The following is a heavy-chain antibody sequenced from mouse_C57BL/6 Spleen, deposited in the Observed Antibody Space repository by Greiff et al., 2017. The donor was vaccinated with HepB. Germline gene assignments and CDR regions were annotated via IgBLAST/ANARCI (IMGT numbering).Heavy chain of an antibody. Sequence: QVQLQQPGAELVKPGASVKLSCKASGYTFTSYWMHWVKQRPGRGLEWIGRIDSNSGGTKYNEKFKSKATLTVDKPSSTAYMQLSSLTSEDSAVYYCAREDYGSSLAYWGQGTLVTVSA. V-gene: IGHV1-72*01. D-gene: IGHD1-1*01. CDR1: GYTFTSYW. J-gene: IGHJ3*01. CDR2: IDSNSGGT. CDR3: AREDYGSSLAY.